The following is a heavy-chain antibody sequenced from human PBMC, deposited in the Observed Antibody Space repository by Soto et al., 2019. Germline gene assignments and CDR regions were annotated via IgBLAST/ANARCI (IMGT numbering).Heavy chain of an antibody. CDR2: ISSNSAYI. D-gene: IGHD6-13*01. V-gene: IGHV3-21*01. CDR3: TRDASRDSSARGWFDP. CDR1: GFTFRIFT. Sequence: GSLLATCSASGFTFRIFTMNWVRQAAGKGLEWVSTISSNSAYIYYTDALRGRFTISRDNAKNSLHLQMNSLRAEDTAVYYCTRDASRDSSARGWFDPWGPGTLVTVYS. J-gene: IGHJ5*02.